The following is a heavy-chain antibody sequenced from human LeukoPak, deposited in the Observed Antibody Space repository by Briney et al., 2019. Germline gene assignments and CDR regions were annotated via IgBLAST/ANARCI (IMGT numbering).Heavy chain of an antibody. Sequence: GASVKVSCKASGYTFPSYGIGWVRLAPGQGLEWMGWISAYNGNTNYAQKLQGRVTMTTDTPTSTAYMELRSLRSDDTAVYYCARDYGIAVAGTFDPWGQGTLVTVSS. CDR1: GYTFPSYG. D-gene: IGHD6-19*01. V-gene: IGHV1-18*01. CDR3: ARDYGIAVAGTFDP. CDR2: ISAYNGNT. J-gene: IGHJ5*02.